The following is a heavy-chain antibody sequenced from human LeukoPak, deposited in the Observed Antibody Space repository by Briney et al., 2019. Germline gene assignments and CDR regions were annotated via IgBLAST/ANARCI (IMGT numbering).Heavy chain of an antibody. CDR1: GFTFSSYG. V-gene: IGHV3-23*01. J-gene: IGHJ4*02. Sequence: GGSLRLSCAASGFTFSSYGMHWVRQAPGKGLEWVSAISGSTGSTYYADSVKGRFTISRDNSKNTLYLQMNSLRAEDTAVYYCAKGSLLYFDYWGQGTLVTVSS. CDR3: AKGSLLYFDY. CDR2: ISGSTGST.